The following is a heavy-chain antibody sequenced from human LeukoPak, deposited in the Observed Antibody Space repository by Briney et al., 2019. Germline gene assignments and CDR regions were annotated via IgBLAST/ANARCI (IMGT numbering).Heavy chain of an antibody. CDR3: AKGLSNSRYYYMDV. CDR2: ITYSGTTI. D-gene: IGHD2/OR15-2a*01. J-gene: IGHJ6*03. CDR1: GFTFSDYY. V-gene: IGHV3-11*04. Sequence: GGSLRLSCAASGFTFSDYYMSWIRQSPGKGLEWVSYITYSGTTIYYADSVKGRFTISRDNAKSSLYLQMNSLRAEDTAVYYCAKGLSNSRYYYMDVWGKGTTVTVSS.